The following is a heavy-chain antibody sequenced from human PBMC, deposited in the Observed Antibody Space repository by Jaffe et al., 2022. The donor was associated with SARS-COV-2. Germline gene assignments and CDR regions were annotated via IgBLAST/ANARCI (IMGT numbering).Heavy chain of an antibody. V-gene: IGHV1-2*06. Sequence: QVQLVQSGAEVKKPGASVKVSCKASGYTFTGYYMHWVRQAPGQGLEWLGRIDPNSGRTNYAQKFQGRVTMTRDTSISTAYMELSRLRSDDTAVYYCARLQTTMVTLNDAFDIWGQGTMVTVSS. CDR1: GYTFTGYY. D-gene: IGHD4-17*01. CDR3: ARLQTTMVTLNDAFDI. J-gene: IGHJ3*02. CDR2: IDPNSGRT.